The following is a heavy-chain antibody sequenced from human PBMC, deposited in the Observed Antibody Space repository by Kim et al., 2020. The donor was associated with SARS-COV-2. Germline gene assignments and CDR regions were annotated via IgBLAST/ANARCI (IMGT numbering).Heavy chain of an antibody. J-gene: IGHJ4*02. V-gene: IGHV4-34*01. D-gene: IGHD6-13*01. Sequence: PSLKSRVTISVDTSKNQFSLKLNSVTAADTAVYYCARGPDSSSWYRPFDYWGQGTLVTVSS. CDR3: ARGPDSSSWYRPFDY.